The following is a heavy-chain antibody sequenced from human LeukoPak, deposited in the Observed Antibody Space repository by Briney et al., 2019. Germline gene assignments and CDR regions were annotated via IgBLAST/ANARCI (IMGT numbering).Heavy chain of an antibody. CDR2: ISGSGDST. CDR3: TRGVWD. V-gene: IGHV3-23*01. CDR1: GFTFSTYG. J-gene: IGHJ4*02. D-gene: IGHD1-26*01. Sequence: GGSLRLSCAASGFTFSTYGMTWVRQAPGKGLEWVSSISGSGDSTYYADSLKGRFTISRDNSKNTLYLQMNSLRAEDTAVYYCTRGVWDWGQGTLVTVSS.